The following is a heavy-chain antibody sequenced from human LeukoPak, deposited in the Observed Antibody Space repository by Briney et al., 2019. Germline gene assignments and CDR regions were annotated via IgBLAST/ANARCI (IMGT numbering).Heavy chain of an antibody. V-gene: IGHV1-69-2*01. D-gene: IGHD6-19*01. CDR1: GYTFTDYY. J-gene: IGHJ4*02. Sequence: ASEKISCKVSGYTFTDYYMHWVQQAPGKGLEWMGLVDPEDGETIYAEKFQGRVTITADTSTDTAYMELSSLRSEDTAVYYCATSRGYSSGWFDYWGQGTLVTVSS. CDR2: VDPEDGET. CDR3: ATSRGYSSGWFDY.